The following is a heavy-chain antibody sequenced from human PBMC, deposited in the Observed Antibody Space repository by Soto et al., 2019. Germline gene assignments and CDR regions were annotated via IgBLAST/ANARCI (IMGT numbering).Heavy chain of an antibody. V-gene: IGHV3-23*01. J-gene: IGHJ4*02. CDR3: AKNPGYYYDSTGYHFDY. CDR2: ISYGGGTT. Sequence: GGSLRLSCAASGFTFSNYAMSWVRQAPGKGLEWVSAISYGGGTTYYADSVKGRFTISRDNSNNTLYLQMNSLRAEGTAVYYCAKNPGYYYDSTGYHFDYWGQGTLVTVSS. CDR1: GFTFSNYA. D-gene: IGHD3-22*01.